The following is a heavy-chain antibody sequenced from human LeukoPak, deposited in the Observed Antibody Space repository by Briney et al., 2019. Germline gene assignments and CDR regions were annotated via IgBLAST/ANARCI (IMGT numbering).Heavy chain of an antibody. J-gene: IGHJ4*02. CDR3: ARYSSGAYYFDY. V-gene: IGHV4-59*01. Sequence: SETLSLTFTVSGGSINSYYWSWIRQPPGKGLEWIGYIYCTGNTYYNPSLNSRVTLSVDTSKNQFSLKLSSVSAADTAVYYCARYSSGAYYFDYWGQGTLLTVSS. D-gene: IGHD2-15*01. CDR2: IYCTGNT. CDR1: GGSINSYY.